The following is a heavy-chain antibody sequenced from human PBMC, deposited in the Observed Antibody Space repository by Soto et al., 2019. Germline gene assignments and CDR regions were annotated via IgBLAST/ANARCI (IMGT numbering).Heavy chain of an antibody. V-gene: IGHV3-23*01. CDR2: ISGSGGST. CDR1: GFTFSSYA. J-gene: IGHJ4*02. Sequence: PGGSLRLSCAASGFTFSSYAMSWVRQAPGKGLEWVSAISGSGGSTYYADSVKGRFTISRDNSKNTLYLQMNSLRAEDTAVYYCAPSHYYSSGSHYYFDYWGQGTLVTVSS. CDR3: APSHYYSSGSHYYFDY. D-gene: IGHD3-10*01.